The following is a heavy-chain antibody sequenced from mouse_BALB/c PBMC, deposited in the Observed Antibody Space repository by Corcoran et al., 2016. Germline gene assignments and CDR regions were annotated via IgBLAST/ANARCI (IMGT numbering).Heavy chain of an antibody. V-gene: IGHV14-3*02. J-gene: IGHJ4*01. CDR1: GFYIKDTY. CDR2: IDPANGNT. D-gene: IGHD2-10*02. CDR3: ARGYGNYYYAMDY. Sequence: EVQLQQSGAELVKPGASVKLSCTASGFYIKDTYMHWVKQRPEQGLEWIGRIDPANGNTKYDPKFQGKATITADTSSNTAYLQLSSLTSEDTAVYYCARGYGNYYYAMDYWGQGTSVTVSS.